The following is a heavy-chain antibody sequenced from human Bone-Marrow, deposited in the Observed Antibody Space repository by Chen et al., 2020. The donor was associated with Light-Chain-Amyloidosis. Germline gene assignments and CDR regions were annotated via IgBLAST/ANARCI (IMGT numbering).Heavy chain of an antibody. CDR1: GGSFSGYY. V-gene: IGHV4-34*02. CDR3: ARGPRWGGDGFDS. Sequence: QVQLQQWGAGLLKPSETLSLTCGVYGGSFSGYYWSWIRQPPGQGLEWIGEVNHSGSTKYTPSLKSRVTISLDTSKNQFSLKLSSVTAADTAVYYCARGPRWGGDGFDSWGQGTLVTVPS. D-gene: IGHD2-21*01. CDR2: VNHSGST. J-gene: IGHJ4*02.